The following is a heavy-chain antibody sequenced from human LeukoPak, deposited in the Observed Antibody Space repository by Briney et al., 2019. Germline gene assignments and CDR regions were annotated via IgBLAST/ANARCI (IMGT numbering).Heavy chain of an antibody. CDR2: INHSGST. Sequence: PSETLSLTCAVYGGSFSGYYWSWIRQPPGKGLEWIGEINHSGSTNYNPSLKSRVTISVDTSKNQFSLKLSSVTAADTAVYYCARHVVVRRVPARGYYYMDVWGKGTTVTVSS. D-gene: IGHD2-21*01. CDR3: ARHVVVRRVPARGYYYMDV. CDR1: GGSFSGYY. V-gene: IGHV4-34*01. J-gene: IGHJ6*03.